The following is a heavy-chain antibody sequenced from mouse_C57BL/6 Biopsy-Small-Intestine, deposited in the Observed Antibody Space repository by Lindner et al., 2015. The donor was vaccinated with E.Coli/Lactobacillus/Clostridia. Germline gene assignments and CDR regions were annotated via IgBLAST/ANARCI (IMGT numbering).Heavy chain of an antibody. CDR2: IYPNDGGT. J-gene: IGHJ1*01. CDR1: GYIFTDYY. CDR3: TRRRLLLRYSNYGYFDV. V-gene: IGHV1-34*02. D-gene: IGHD2-5*01. Sequence: VQLQESGPELVKPGDSVKMSCKASGYIFTDYYMDWVKQNHGKSLEWIGYIYPNDGGTDYNQKFKGKATLTVDKSSNTAYMELHSLTSEGSAVYYCTRRRLLLRYSNYGYFDVWGAGTTVTVSS.